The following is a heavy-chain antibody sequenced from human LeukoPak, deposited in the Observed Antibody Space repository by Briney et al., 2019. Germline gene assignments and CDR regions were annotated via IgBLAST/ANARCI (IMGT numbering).Heavy chain of an antibody. J-gene: IGHJ4*02. CDR1: GFTFSSYS. CDR3: ARDPHDYYDTSGDSDY. V-gene: IGHV3-21*01. Sequence: PGGSLRLSCAASGFTFSSYSMNWVRQAPGKGLEWVSSISSSSSYIYYADSVKGRFTISRDNAKNSLYLQMNSLRAEDTAVYYCARDPHDYYDTSGDSDYWGQGTLVTVSS. D-gene: IGHD3-22*01. CDR2: ISSSSSYI.